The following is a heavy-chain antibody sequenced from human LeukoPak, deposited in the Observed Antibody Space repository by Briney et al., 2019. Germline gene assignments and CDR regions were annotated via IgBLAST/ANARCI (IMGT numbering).Heavy chain of an antibody. CDR3: ARVTYYYDSSGYYSILDY. Sequence: SETLSLTCTVSGGSISSGGYYWSWIRQHPGKGLEGIGYIYYSGSTYYNPSLKSRVTISADTSKNQFSLKLSSVTAADTAVYYCARVTYYYDSSGYYSILDYWGQGTLVTVSS. D-gene: IGHD3-22*01. CDR1: GGSISSGGYY. V-gene: IGHV4-31*03. J-gene: IGHJ4*02. CDR2: IYYSGST.